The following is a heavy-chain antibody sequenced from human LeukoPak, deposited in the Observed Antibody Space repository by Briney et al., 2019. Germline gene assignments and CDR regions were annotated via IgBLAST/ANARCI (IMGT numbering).Heavy chain of an antibody. V-gene: IGHV3-21*01. Sequence: PGRTLRISCAASGFTFSSYSMNWVRQAPGKGLDWVSSISSSSSYIYYADSVKGRFTISRDNANNSLYLQMNSLRAEATAVYYCARDRGVPNFDYWGQGTLVTVSS. J-gene: IGHJ4*02. CDR3: ARDRGVPNFDY. CDR2: ISSSSSYI. D-gene: IGHD3-10*01. CDR1: GFTFSSYS.